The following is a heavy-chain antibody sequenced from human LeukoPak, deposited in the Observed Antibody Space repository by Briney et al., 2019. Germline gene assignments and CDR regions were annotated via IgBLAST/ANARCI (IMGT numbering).Heavy chain of an antibody. Sequence: SETLSLTCTVYGGSLSGYFWNWIRQSPGKGLQWMGEINHSGSTNYNPSLKSRVTISVDTSKNQFSLKLSSVTAADTAVYYCARGGRLLWFGELVHSCWFDPWGQGTLVTVSS. J-gene: IGHJ5*02. CDR3: ARGGRLLWFGELVHSCWFDP. CDR2: INHSGST. D-gene: IGHD3-10*01. CDR1: GGSLSGYF. V-gene: IGHV4-34*01.